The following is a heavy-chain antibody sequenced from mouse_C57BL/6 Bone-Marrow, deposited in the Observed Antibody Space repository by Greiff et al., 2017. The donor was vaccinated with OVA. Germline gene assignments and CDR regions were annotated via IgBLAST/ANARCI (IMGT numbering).Heavy chain of an antibody. V-gene: IGHV5-6*02. D-gene: IGHD2-4*01. J-gene: IGHJ2*01. CDR2: ISSGGSYT. Sequence: EVKLVESGGDLVKPGGSLKLSCAASGFTFSSYGMSWVRQTPDKRLEWVATISSGGSYTYYPDSVKGRFTISRENAKNTLYLQMSSLKSEDTAMYYCARRHYDDDANYFDYWGQGTTLTVSS. CDR3: ARRHYDDDANYFDY. CDR1: GFTFSSYG.